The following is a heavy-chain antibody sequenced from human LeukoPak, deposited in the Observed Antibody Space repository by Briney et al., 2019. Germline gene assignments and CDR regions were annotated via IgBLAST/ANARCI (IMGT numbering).Heavy chain of an antibody. V-gene: IGHV1-18*04. CDR3: ARDGATAGQFDY. D-gene: IGHD6-13*01. CDR1: GYNFYNYA. Sequence: GASVRISCKTSGYNFYNYAVTWVRQAPGQGLEWMGWNSGYNDNTDYAQKFQGRVTMTADASTTTFYVELRSLTSDDTAVYYCARDGATAGQFDYWGQGTLVTVPS. CDR2: NSGYNDNT. J-gene: IGHJ4*02.